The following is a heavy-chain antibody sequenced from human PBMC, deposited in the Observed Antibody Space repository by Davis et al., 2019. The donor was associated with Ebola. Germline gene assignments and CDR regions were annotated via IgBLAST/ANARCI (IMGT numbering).Heavy chain of an antibody. D-gene: IGHD5-18*01. J-gene: IGHJ4*02. CDR3: ARLAPDSAMQYFDF. Sequence: ASVKVSCKASGYTFTDYNIHWMRQAPGQGLEWLGRVILKSGATNYAQKFQGRVTMTRDTSISTVYMELSSLRYDDTADYYCARLAPDSAMQYFDFWGQGTLVTVSS. CDR1: GYTFTDYN. CDR2: VILKSGAT. V-gene: IGHV1-2*06.